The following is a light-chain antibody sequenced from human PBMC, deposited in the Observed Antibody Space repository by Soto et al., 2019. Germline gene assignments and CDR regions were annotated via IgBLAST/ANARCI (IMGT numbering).Light chain of an antibody. V-gene: IGLV2-14*03. CDR3: RSYTTSSSLVL. CDR1: SSDVGGYNF. J-gene: IGLJ2*01. Sequence: QSAVTQPASVSGSPGQSITISCTGTSSDVGGYNFVSWYQQHPGKAPKLMIYDVSHRPSGVSNRFSGSKSGNTASLTISGLQAEDEADYYCRSYTTSSSLVLFGGGTKLTVL. CDR2: DVS.